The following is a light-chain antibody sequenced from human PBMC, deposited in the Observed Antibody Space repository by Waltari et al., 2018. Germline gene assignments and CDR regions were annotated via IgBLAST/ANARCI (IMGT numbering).Light chain of an antibody. CDR3: QQYANLPLT. CDR1: QDIRRK. J-gene: IGKJ4*01. Sequence: DIQMTQSPSSLSASVRDRVTITCQARQDIRRKLNWFQQKPGKAPQVLIFDASNSQAAVPSRFSGSGSGTDFAFTISSLQPEDIGTYFCQQYANLPLTFGGGTRVEIK. CDR2: DAS. V-gene: IGKV1-33*01.